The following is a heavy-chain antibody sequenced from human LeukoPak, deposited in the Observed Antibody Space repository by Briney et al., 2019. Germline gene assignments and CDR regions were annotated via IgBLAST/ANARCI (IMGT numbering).Heavy chain of an antibody. CDR1: GYTFSDFS. CDR2: ISVRSNYR. D-gene: IGHD3-22*01. Sequence: GGSLRLSCAASGYTFSDFSVNWVRQAPGKGLEWVSSISVRSNYRYYADSVRGRFSISRDDARDSLFLQMNSLRAEDTAVYFCVRLRRNSDRSGYYYYYDYWGQGTLVTVSS. V-gene: IGHV3-21*01. J-gene: IGHJ4*02. CDR3: VRLRRNSDRSGYYYYYDY.